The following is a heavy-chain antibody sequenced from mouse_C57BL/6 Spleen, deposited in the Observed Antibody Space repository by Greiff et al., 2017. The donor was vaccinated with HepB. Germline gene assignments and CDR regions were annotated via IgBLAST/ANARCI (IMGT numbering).Heavy chain of an antibody. J-gene: IGHJ3*01. CDR3: ARWDYDYDRVFAY. V-gene: IGHV1-82*01. CDR2: IYPGDGDT. Sequence: VQLQQSGPELVKPGASVKISCKASGYAFSSSWMNWVKQRPGKGLEWIGRIYPGDGDTNYNGKFKGKATLTADKSSSTAYMQLSSLTSEDSAVYFCARWDYDYDRVFAYWGQGTLVTVSA. D-gene: IGHD2-4*01. CDR1: GYAFSSSW.